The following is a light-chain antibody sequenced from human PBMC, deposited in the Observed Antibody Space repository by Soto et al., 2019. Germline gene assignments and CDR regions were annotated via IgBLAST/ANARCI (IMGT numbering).Light chain of an antibody. CDR1: QSVLHRSNGNNY. CDR3: QQYYSTPPT. Sequence: DIVMTQSPDSLSVSLGERATIKCRSSQSVLHRSNGNNYIAWYQQKPGQPPKLLIYWSSTRESGVPDRFSGSGSGADFTLTISSLQAEDVAVYYCQQYYSTPPTFGGGTKLEIK. J-gene: IGKJ4*01. CDR2: WSS. V-gene: IGKV4-1*01.